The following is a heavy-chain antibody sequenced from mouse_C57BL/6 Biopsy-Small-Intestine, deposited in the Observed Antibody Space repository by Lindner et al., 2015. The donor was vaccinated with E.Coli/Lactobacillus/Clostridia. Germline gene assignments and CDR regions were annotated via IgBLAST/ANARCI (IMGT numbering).Heavy chain of an antibody. Sequence: VQLQESGAELAKPGASVKISCKASGYAFSRNWMNWVKQRPGKGLEWIGQIYPGDGDTNYNVNFKGKATLTADKSSSTAYMQLSSLTSEDSAVYICARWDGNSDYFDYWGQGTSLTVSS. V-gene: IGHV1-80*01. CDR1: GYAFSRNW. CDR2: IYPGDGDT. D-gene: IGHD2-1*01. CDR3: ARWDGNSDYFDY. J-gene: IGHJ2*02.